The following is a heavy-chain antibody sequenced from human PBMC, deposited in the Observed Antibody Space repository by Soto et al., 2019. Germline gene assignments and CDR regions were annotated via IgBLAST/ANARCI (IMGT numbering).Heavy chain of an antibody. Sequence: EVQLLESGGGLVQPGGSLRLSCAASGFTFNNYAMSWVRQAPGRGLEWVSTINDRADGTYYADSVKGRFTISRDNFKNTLYLQMHNLRAEETAVYNCAKDFGGHTYGYYFYSGVDVWGQGTTVTVSS. V-gene: IGHV3-23*01. J-gene: IGHJ6*02. CDR2: INDRADGT. CDR1: GFTFNNYA. CDR3: AKDFGGHTYGYYFYSGVDV. D-gene: IGHD5-18*01.